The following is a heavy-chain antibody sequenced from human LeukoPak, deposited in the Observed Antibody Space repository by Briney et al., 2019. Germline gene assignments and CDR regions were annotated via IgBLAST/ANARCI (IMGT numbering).Heavy chain of an antibody. CDR3: AQGYLSGWYPH. Sequence: GGSLRLSCTVSGFSVSNSGMSWVRQAPGKGLELISAISVGGETALYADSVKGRFIISRDNSKNTLYLQMSSLRAEDTAVYYCAQGYLSGWYPHWGQGSLVSVSS. D-gene: IGHD6-19*01. CDR2: ISVGGETA. J-gene: IGHJ4*02. CDR1: GFSVSNSG. V-gene: IGHV3-23*01.